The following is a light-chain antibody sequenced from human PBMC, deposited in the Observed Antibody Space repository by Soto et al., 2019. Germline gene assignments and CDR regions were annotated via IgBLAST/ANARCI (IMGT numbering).Light chain of an antibody. CDR3: MQALKTPYT. CDR1: QSLLHTNGYNY. J-gene: IGKJ2*01. V-gene: IGKV2-28*01. CDR2: LGS. Sequence: DIVMTQSPPSLPVTPGEPASISCRSSQSLLHTNGYNYLDWFLQKPGQSPQLLIYLGSTRASGVPDRFSGSGSGTDFTLTISRRGAEDVGGYYCMQALKTPYTFGQGTKLEIK.